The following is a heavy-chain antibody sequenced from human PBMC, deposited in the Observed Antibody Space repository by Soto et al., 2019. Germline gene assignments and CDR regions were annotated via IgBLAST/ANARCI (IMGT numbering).Heavy chain of an antibody. CDR2: ISYDGSNK. V-gene: IGHV3-30-3*01. D-gene: IGHD2-15*01. CDR3: ARDLRRIVVVVAEYYFDY. J-gene: IGHJ4*02. Sequence: QVQLVESGGGVVQPGRSLRLSCAASGFTFSSYAMHWVRQAPGKGLEWVAVISYDGSNKYYADSVKGRFTISRDNSKNTLYLQMNCLRAEDTAVYYCARDLRRIVVVVAEYYFDYWGQGTLVTVSS. CDR1: GFTFSSYA.